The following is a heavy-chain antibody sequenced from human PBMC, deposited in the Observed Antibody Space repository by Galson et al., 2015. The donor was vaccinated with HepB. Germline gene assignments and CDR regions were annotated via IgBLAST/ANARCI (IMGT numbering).Heavy chain of an antibody. CDR2: MNANSGGT. CDR1: GYTFSGYY. J-gene: IGHJ5*02. V-gene: IGHV1-2*02. CDR3: AREEIAGADGWFDP. D-gene: IGHD6-13*01. Sequence: SCKASGYTFSGYYMHWVRQAPGQGLEWMGWMNANSGGTNYAQKFQGRVTMTRDTSISTAYMELNRLRSDDTAVYYCAREEIAGADGWFDPWGQGTLVTVSS.